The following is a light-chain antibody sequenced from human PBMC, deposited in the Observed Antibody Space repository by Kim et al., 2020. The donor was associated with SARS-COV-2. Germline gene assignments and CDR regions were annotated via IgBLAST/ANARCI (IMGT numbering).Light chain of an antibody. V-gene: IGKV3-15*01. Sequence: VPPGETASPACTASQSVSSPLAGYQRKPGKAPRLPTYGASARATGIPARFRGGGFGKEFTLTISSLQSEDFAVYYGQQYNNWPRTFVQGTKVDIK. J-gene: IGKJ1*01. CDR2: GAS. CDR3: QQYNNWPRT. CDR1: QSVSSP.